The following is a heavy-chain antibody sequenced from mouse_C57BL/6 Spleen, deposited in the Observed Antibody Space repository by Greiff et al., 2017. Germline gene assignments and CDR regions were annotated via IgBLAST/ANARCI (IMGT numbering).Heavy chain of an antibody. D-gene: IGHD3-2*02. J-gene: IGHJ3*01. V-gene: IGHV1-55*01. Sequence: VKLQQPGAELVKPGASVKMSCKASGYTFTSYWITWVKQRPGQGLEWIGDIYPGSGSTNYNEKFKSKATLTVDTSSSTAYMQLSSLTSEDSAVYYCARSGGSSGSFAYWGQGTLVTVSA. CDR2: IYPGSGST. CDR1: GYTFTSYW. CDR3: ARSGGSSGSFAY.